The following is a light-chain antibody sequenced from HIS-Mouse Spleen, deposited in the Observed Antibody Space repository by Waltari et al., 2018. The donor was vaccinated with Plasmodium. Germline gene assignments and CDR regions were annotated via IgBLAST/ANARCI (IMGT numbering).Light chain of an antibody. J-gene: IGLJ1*01. CDR3: CSYAGSYTYV. Sequence: QSALTQPRSVSGSPGQSVTISCTGTSSAVGGYNYVSWYQQHPGKAPKLMVYDVSKRPSGVPYRFSGSKSGNTASLTISGLQAEDEADYYCCSYAGSYTYVFGTGTKVTVL. CDR1: SSAVGGYNY. V-gene: IGLV2-11*01. CDR2: DVS.